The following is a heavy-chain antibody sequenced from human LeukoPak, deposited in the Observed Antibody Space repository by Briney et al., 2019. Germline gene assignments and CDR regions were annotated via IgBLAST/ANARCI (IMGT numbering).Heavy chain of an antibody. CDR1: GFNFNNYW. Sequence: GGSLRLSCAASGFNFNNYWMSWLRQAPGKGLEWVANIKDDGSEEYYVDSVKGRFTIVRDNAYNSLYLQMNSLRVEDTAIYYCARDSSHYLGSSDYWGQGTLVTVSS. V-gene: IGHV3-7*03. J-gene: IGHJ4*02. CDR2: IKDDGSEE. CDR3: ARDSSHYLGSSDY. D-gene: IGHD6-6*01.